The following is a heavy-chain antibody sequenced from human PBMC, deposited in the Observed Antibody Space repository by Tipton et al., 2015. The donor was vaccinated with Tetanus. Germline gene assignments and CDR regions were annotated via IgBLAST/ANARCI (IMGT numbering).Heavy chain of an antibody. Sequence: TLSLTCAVSGGSISSGDYSWSWIRQPPGKGLEWIGYIYDSGSTYYNPSLKSRVTISEDRSKNQISLRLRSVTAADTAVYYCARVKGTYNHYGLDVWGQGPRSPSP. CDR2: IYDSGST. CDR1: GGSISSGDYS. CDR3: ARVKGTYNHYGLDV. J-gene: IGHJ6*02. D-gene: IGHD3-10*01. V-gene: IGHV4-30-2*01.